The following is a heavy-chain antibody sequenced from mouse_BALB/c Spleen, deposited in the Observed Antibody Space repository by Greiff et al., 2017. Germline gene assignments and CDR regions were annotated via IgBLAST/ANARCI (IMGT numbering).Heavy chain of an antibody. Sequence: VQLKESGGGLVQPGGSLKLSCAASGFTFSSFCMSLVRQTPDKRLELVATINSNGGSTYYPDSVKGRFTISRDNAKNTLYLQMSSLKSEDKAMYDGERDDYQGDYAMDYWGQGTTVTVSS. D-gene: IGHD1-1*02. CDR3: ERDDYQGDYAMDY. CDR1: GFTFSSFC. J-gene: IGHJ4*01. V-gene: IGHV5-6-3*01. CDR2: INSNGGST.